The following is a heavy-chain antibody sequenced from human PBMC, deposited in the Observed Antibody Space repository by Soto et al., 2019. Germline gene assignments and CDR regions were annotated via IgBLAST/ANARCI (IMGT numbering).Heavy chain of an antibody. CDR3: AKGETDFQH. Sequence: QVQLVESGGGVVQPGRSLRLSCAASGFTFRSYGMHWVRQAPGKGLEWVAVISYDGSNKYYADSVKGRFTISRDNSKNTLYLQMNSLRAEDTAVYYCAKGETDFQHWGQGTLVTVSS. CDR1: GFTFRSYG. CDR2: ISYDGSNK. V-gene: IGHV3-30*18. D-gene: IGHD1-26*01. J-gene: IGHJ1*01.